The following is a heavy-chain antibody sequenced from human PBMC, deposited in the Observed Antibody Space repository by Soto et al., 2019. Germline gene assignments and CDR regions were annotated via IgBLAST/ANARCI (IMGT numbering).Heavy chain of an antibody. CDR3: ARGRRPAARGIAAAGPFDD. CDR1: GFTFSSYS. V-gene: IGHV3-21*01. CDR2: ISSSSSYI. J-gene: IGHJ4*02. Sequence: GGSLRLSCAASGFTFSSYSMNWVRQAPGKGLEWVSSISSSSSYIYYADSVKGRFTISRDNAKNSLYLQMNSLRAEDTAVYYCARGRRPAARGIAAAGPFDDWGQGTLVTVSS. D-gene: IGHD6-13*01.